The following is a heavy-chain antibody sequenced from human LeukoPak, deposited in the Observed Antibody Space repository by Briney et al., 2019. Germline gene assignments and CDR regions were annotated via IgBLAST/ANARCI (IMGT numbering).Heavy chain of an antibody. D-gene: IGHD2-15*01. CDR2: IIPILGIA. Sequence: SVKVSCKASGGTLSGYAISWVRQAPGQGLEWMGRIIPILGIANYAQKFQGRVTITADKSTSTAYMELSSLRSEDTAVYYCARGGSGALDYFDYWGQGTLVTVSS. CDR3: ARGGSGALDYFDY. V-gene: IGHV1-69*04. CDR1: GGTLSGYA. J-gene: IGHJ4*02.